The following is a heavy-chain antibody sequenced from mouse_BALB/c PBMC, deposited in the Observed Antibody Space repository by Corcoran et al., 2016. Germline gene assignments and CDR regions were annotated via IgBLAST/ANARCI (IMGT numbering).Heavy chain of an antibody. CDR2: INTYTGEP. CDR3: ARFDYARRYFDV. J-gene: IGHJ1*01. V-gene: IGHV9-1*02. Sequence: QIQLVQSGPELKKPGETVKISCKASGYTFTHYGMNWVKQAPGKGLKWMGWINTYTGEPTYADDFKGRFAFSLETSASTAYLQINNLKNEDMATYFCARFDYARRYFDVWGAGTTVTVSS. D-gene: IGHD2-4*01. CDR1: GYTFTHYG.